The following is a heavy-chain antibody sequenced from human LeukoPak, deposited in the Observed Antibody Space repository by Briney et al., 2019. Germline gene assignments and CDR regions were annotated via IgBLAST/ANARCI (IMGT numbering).Heavy chain of an antibody. CDR1: GYSISSGYY. D-gene: IGHD5-24*01. Sequence: PSETLSLTCTVSGYSISSGYYWGWIRQPPGKGLEWIGSIYHSGSTYYNPSLKSRVTISVDTSKNQFSLKLSSVTAADTAVYYCARRIPGSDGYNHDAFDIWGQGTMVTVSS. V-gene: IGHV4-38-2*02. J-gene: IGHJ3*02. CDR3: ARRIPGSDGYNHDAFDI. CDR2: IYHSGST.